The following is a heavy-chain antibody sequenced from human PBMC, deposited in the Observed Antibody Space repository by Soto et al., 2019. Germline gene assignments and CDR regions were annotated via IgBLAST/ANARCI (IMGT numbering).Heavy chain of an antibody. V-gene: IGHV4-30-2*01. CDR1: GGSISSGGYS. CDR2: IYHSGST. Sequence: SETLSLTCAVSGGSISSGGYSWSWIRQPPGKGLEWIGYIYHSGSTYYNPSLKSRVTISVDRSKNQFSLRLSSVTAADTAVYYCARDFRDTMILHPWGQGTLVTVPS. J-gene: IGHJ5*02. D-gene: IGHD3-22*01. CDR3: ARDFRDTMILHP.